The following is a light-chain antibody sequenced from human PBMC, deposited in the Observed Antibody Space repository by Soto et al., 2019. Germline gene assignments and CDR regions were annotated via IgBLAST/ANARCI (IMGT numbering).Light chain of an antibody. Sequence: QLVLTQSPSASASLGASVTLTCTLNIGHSGFTIAWHQQQPEKGPRFLMKLNNDGSLKKGDGIPDRFSASSSGAERYLTISHLQSDDDADYYCQTWGTVPVFGGGTKLTVL. J-gene: IGLJ2*01. CDR2: LNNDGSL. V-gene: IGLV4-69*01. CDR1: IGHSGFT. CDR3: QTWGTVPV.